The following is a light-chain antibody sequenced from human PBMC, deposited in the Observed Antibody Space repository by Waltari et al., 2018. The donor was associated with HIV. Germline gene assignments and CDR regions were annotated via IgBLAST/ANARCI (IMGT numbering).Light chain of an antibody. CDR1: QSVTDSY. CDR2: GAS. CDR3: HQFGSATAT. V-gene: IGKV3-20*01. Sequence: IVLTQSPGTLSLSPGERATLSCRASQSVTDSYLAWYQHKPGQAPILLIDGASTRAAGIPDRFSRSGSETDFTLAIFRLEPEDFAVYYCHQFGSATATFGHGTKVAI. J-gene: IGKJ1*01.